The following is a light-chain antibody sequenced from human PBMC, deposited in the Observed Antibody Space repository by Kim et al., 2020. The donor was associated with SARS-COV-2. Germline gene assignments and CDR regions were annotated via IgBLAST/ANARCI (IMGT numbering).Light chain of an antibody. CDR2: DVS. Sequence: QSALTQPASVSGSPGQSITISCTGTSSDVGGYDYVSWYQQHPDEAPKVMIYDVSNRPSGVSDRFSGSKSGNTASLTISGLQAEDEADYYCSSYTSSSLYVFGTGTKVTVL. CDR3: SSYTSSSLYV. J-gene: IGLJ1*01. CDR1: SSDVGGYDY. V-gene: IGLV2-14*03.